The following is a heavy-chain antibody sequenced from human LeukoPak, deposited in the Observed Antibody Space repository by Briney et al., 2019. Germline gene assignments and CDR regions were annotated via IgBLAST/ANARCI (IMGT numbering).Heavy chain of an antibody. CDR1: GFTFVDYA. D-gene: IGHD3-10*01. J-gene: IGHJ4*02. Sequence: AGGSLRLSCTASGFTFVDYAMSWVRQAPGKGLEWVGFIRSKAYGGTTEYAASVKGRFTISRDDSKSIAYLQMNSLKTEDAAVYYCTRVFMVRGVIYRIFDYWGQGTLVTVSS. V-gene: IGHV3-49*04. CDR2: IRSKAYGGTT. CDR3: TRVFMVRGVIYRIFDY.